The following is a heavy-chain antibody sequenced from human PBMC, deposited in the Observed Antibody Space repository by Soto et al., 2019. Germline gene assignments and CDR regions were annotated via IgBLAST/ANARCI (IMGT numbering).Heavy chain of an antibody. J-gene: IGHJ6*02. CDR1: GYTFTSYG. CDR3: AREPGRGLFGVVIWAQSYYGMDV. Sequence: ASVKVSCKASGYTFTSYGISWVRQAPGQGLEWMGWISAYNGNTNYAQKLQGRVTMTTDTSTSTAYMEPRSLRSDDTAVYYCAREPGRGLFGVVIWAQSYYGMDVWG. D-gene: IGHD3-3*01. V-gene: IGHV1-18*01. CDR2: ISAYNGNT.